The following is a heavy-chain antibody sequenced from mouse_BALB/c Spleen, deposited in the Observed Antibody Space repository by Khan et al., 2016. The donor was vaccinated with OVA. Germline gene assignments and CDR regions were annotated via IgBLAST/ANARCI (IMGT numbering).Heavy chain of an antibody. CDR2: IYPGSANT. D-gene: IGHD2-2*01. CDR1: GYTFTDFY. Sequence: QIQLVQSGAELARPGASVKLSCKTSGYTFTDFYINWVKQRTGQGLEWIGDIYPGSANTYYNEKFKGKATLTVDKSSSTAYMQLSSLTSEDSAVYVCARSGSGSFGFWGQGTLVTVSA. J-gene: IGHJ3*01. V-gene: IGHV1-77*01. CDR3: ARSGSGSFGF.